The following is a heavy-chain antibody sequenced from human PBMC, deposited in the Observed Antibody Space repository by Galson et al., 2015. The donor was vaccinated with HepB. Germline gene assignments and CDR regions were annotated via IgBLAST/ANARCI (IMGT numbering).Heavy chain of an antibody. CDR2: IIPIFGTA. J-gene: IGHJ3*02. CDR1: GGTFSSYA. CDR3: ANLLRPAAPDAFDI. V-gene: IGHV1-69*13. D-gene: IGHD2-2*01. Sequence: SVKVSCKASGGTFSSYAISWVRQAPGQGLEWMGGIIPIFGTANYAQKFQGRVTITADESTSTAYMELSSLRSEDTAVYYCANLLRPAAPDAFDIWGQGTMVTVSS.